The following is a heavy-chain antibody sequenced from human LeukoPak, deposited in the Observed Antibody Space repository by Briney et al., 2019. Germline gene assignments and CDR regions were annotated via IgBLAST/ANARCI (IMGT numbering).Heavy chain of an antibody. CDR1: GGTFSSYA. V-gene: IGHV1-69*04. J-gene: IGHJ4*02. Sequence: GSSVKVSCKASGGTFSSYAISWVRPAPGQGLEWMGRIIPILGISNYAQKFQGRVTITADKSTSTAYMELSSLRSEDTAVSYCARDQITMVRGVIIEGSFDYWGQGTLVTVSS. CDR3: ARDQITMVRGVIIEGSFDY. CDR2: IIPILGIS. D-gene: IGHD3-10*01.